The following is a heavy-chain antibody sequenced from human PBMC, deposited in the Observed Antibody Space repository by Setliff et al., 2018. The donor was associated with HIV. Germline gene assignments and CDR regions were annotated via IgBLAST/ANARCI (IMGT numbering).Heavy chain of an antibody. D-gene: IGHD1-1*01. CDR2: IHATGTT. CDR1: GGSISSGSYY. J-gene: IGHJ5*02. Sequence: SETLSLTCTVSGGSISSGSYYWSWIRQPAGEGLEWIGQIHATGTTNCNPSLKSRVTISVDTSKNQFSLQLSPVTAADTAVYYCARRTYGRGLFDPWGQGTLVTVSS. V-gene: IGHV4-61*09. CDR3: ARRTYGRGLFDP.